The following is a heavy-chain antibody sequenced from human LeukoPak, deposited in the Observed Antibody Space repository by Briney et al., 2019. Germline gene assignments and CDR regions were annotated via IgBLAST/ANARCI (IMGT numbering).Heavy chain of an antibody. CDR3: ASSGGIVATISSPFDY. V-gene: IGHV1-69*04. J-gene: IGHJ4*02. Sequence: GASVKVSFKASGGTFSSYAISWVRQAPGQGLEWMGRIIPILGIANYAQKFQGRVTITTDKSTSTAYMELSSLRSEDTAVYYCASSGGIVATISSPFDYWGQGTLVTVSS. D-gene: IGHD5-12*01. CDR1: GGTFSSYA. CDR2: IIPILGIA.